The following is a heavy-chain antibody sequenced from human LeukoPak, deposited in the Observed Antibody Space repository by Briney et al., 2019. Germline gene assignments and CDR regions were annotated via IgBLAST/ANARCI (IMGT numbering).Heavy chain of an antibody. J-gene: IGHJ4*02. Sequence: ASVTVSCKASGYTFTSYGISWVRQGPGRGLEWMAWICAHNRNTNYAHNLRDRVTLTTDTSTSTVYMELSSLRSDDTAVYYCASSKTSCSSTSCYDPFDYWRQGTLVTDSS. CDR2: ICAHNRNT. D-gene: IGHD2-2*01. CDR1: GYTFTSYG. CDR3: ASSKTSCSSTSCYDPFDY. V-gene: IGHV1-18*01.